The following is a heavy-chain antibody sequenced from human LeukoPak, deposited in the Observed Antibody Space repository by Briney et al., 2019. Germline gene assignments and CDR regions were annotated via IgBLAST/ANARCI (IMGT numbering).Heavy chain of an antibody. Sequence: PSETLSLTCTVSGGSISSYYWSWIRQPPGKGLEWIGYIYYSGSTNYNPSLKSRVTISVDTSKNQFSLKLSSVTAADTAVYYCARSRPTGSWHGAFVDYWGQGTLVTVSS. D-gene: IGHD6-13*01. V-gene: IGHV4-59*01. CDR2: IYYSGST. CDR1: GGSISSYY. J-gene: IGHJ4*02. CDR3: ARSRPTGSWHGAFVDY.